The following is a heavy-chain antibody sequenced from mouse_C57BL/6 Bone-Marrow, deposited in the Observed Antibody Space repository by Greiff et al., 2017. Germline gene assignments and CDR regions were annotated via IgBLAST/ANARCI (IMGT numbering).Heavy chain of an antibody. J-gene: IGHJ3*01. D-gene: IGHD1-1*01. CDR2: IRLKSDNYAT. V-gene: IGHV6-3*01. CDR1: GFTFSNYW. Sequence: EVMLVESGGGLVQPGGSMKLSCVASGFTFSNYWMNWVRQSPEKGLEWVAQIRLKSDNYATHYAESVKGRFTISRDESKSSVYLQMNNVRAEDTGIYYCTGGYCGWVAYGGQGTLVTVSA. CDR3: TGGYCGWVAY.